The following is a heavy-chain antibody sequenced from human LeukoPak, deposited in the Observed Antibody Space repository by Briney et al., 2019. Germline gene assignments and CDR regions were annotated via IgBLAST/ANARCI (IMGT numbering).Heavy chain of an antibody. CDR2: IYYSGST. CDR1: GGSISSGDYY. V-gene: IGHV4-31*03. CDR3: AKTDSSGYYADY. J-gene: IGHJ4*02. D-gene: IGHD3-22*01. Sequence: SGTLSLTCTVSGGSISSGDYYWSWIRQHPGKGLEWIGYIYYSGSTYYNPSLKSRVTISVDTSKNQFSLKLSSVTAADTAMYYCAKTDSSGYYADYWGQGTLVTVSS.